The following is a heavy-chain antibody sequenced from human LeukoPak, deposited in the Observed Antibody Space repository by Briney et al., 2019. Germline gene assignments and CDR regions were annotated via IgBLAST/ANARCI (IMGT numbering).Heavy chain of an antibody. Sequence: GGSLRLSCAASGFTFDDYGMSWVRQAPGKGLEWVSGINWNGGSTGYADSVKGRFTISRDNAKNSLYLQMNTLRAEDTALYYCARVSGYTLYYYMDVWGKGTTVTVSS. D-gene: IGHD5-12*01. CDR2: INWNGGST. CDR3: ARVSGYTLYYYMDV. V-gene: IGHV3-20*04. CDR1: GFTFDDYG. J-gene: IGHJ6*03.